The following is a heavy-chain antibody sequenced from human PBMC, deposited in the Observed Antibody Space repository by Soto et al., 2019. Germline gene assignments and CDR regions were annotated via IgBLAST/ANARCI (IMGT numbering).Heavy chain of an antibody. CDR3: ARHEQFYYSYYGMDV. J-gene: IGHJ6*02. CDR1: GYSFTTYC. Sequence: PGESLKISCKASGYSFTTYCIAWVLQMPWKGLELMGIINPGDSRFDTRYSPSFQGQVTISADRSITTAYLQWSTLKASDTATYYCARHEQFYYSYYGMDVWGQGTTVTVSS. V-gene: IGHV5-51*01. CDR2: INPGDSRFDT.